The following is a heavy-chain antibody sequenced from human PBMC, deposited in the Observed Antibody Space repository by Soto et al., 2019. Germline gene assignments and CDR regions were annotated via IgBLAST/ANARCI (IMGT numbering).Heavy chain of an antibody. CDR2: ISGSGGST. CDR3: AILPIPYYYYGMDV. V-gene: IGHV3-23*01. CDR1: GFTFSSYA. Sequence: GGSLRLSCAASGFTFSSYAMSWVRQAPGKGLEWVSAISGSGGSTYYADSVKGRFTISRDNSKNTLYLQMNSLRAEDTAVYCCAILPIPYYYYGMDVWGQGTTVTVS. D-gene: IGHD2-15*01. J-gene: IGHJ6*02.